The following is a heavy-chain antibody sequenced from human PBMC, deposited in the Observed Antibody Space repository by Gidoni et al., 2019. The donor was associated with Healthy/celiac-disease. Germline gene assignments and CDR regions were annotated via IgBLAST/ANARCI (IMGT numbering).Heavy chain of an antibody. CDR1: GGSFSGYY. V-gene: IGHV4-34*01. CDR3: ARGINGIYYDSSGYLN. CDR2: INHSGST. J-gene: IGHJ4*02. D-gene: IGHD3-22*01. Sequence: VQLQQWGAGLLKPAAPLSLTCAVYGGSFSGYYWSWIRQPPGKVLEWIGEINHSGSTNYNPSLKSRVTISVDTSKNQFSLKLSSVTAADTAVYYCARGINGIYYDSSGYLNWGQGTLVTVSS.